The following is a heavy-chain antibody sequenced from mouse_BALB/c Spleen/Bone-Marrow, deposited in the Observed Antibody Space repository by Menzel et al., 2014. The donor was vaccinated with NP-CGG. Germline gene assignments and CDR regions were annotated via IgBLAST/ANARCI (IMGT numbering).Heavy chain of an antibody. D-gene: IGHD1-1*01. J-gene: IGHJ2*01. V-gene: IGHV1-7*01. CDR1: GYTFTNYW. CDR3: ARIYYYGRDY. Sequence: QVQLQQSGAELAKPGASVKMSCKASGYTFTNYWMHWVKQRPGQGLEWVGYINPSTGYTEYNQKFKDKATLTADKSSSTAYMQLSNLTSEGSAVYYCARIYYYGRDYWGQGTTLTVSS. CDR2: INPSTGYT.